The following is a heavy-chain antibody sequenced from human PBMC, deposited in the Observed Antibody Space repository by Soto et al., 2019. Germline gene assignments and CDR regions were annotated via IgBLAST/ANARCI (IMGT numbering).Heavy chain of an antibody. D-gene: IGHD6-13*01. V-gene: IGHV3-21*01. CDR1: GFTFSDYS. J-gene: IGHJ1*01. CDR2: ISSRSRYI. Sequence: EVRLVESGGGLVKPGGSLRLSCAASGFTFSDYSMNWVRQAPGKGLEWVSSISSRSRYIYYADSVRGRFTISRDTAKNXLSLQMTSLRAEDTAMYYCARDPGGLATSGEYFHHWGQGTLVTVSS. CDR3: ARDPGGLATSGEYFHH.